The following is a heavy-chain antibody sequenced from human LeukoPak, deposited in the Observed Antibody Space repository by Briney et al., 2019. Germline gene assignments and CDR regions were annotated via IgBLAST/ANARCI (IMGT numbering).Heavy chain of an antibody. Sequence: KPSETLSLTCTVSGGSISSYYWSWIRQPAGKGLEWIGRMSSSGSTNYNPSLKSRVTMSVDTSKNQFSLDLSSVTAADTAVYYCARDSRTERPWYFDLWGRGTLVTVSS. V-gene: IGHV4-4*07. CDR3: ARDSRTERPWYFDL. CDR1: GGSISSYY. J-gene: IGHJ2*01. D-gene: IGHD3/OR15-3a*01. CDR2: MSSSGST.